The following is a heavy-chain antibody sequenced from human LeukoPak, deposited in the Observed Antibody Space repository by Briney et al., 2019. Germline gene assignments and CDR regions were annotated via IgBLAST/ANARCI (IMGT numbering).Heavy chain of an antibody. J-gene: IGHJ4*02. CDR2: SYSGNTT. CDR3: ATYSSGRRGYYFDS. D-gene: IGHD6-19*01. Sequence: RPGGSLRLSCAAYGFTVSSNYMSWVRQAPGKGLERVAISYSGNTTYCADSVRGRFTISRDKSKNRLHLQMNSLRAEDTAVYYCATYSSGRRGYYFDSWGQGTLVTVSS. V-gene: IGHV3-66*01. CDR1: GFTVSSNY.